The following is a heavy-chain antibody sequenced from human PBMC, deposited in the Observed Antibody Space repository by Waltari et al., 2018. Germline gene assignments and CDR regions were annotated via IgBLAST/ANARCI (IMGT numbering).Heavy chain of an antibody. CDR2: INQSGST. D-gene: IGHD6-19*01. V-gene: IGHV4-34*01. CDR3: ARGLSHPGYSSGWYYFDY. CDR1: GGAFSGYY. Sequence: QVQLQQWGAGLLKPSETLSLTCAVYGGAFSGYYWSWIRQPPGKGLEWIGEINQSGSTNYNPSLKSRVTISVDTSKNQFSLKLSSVTAADTAVYYCARGLSHPGYSSGWYYFDYWGQGTLVTVSS. J-gene: IGHJ4*02.